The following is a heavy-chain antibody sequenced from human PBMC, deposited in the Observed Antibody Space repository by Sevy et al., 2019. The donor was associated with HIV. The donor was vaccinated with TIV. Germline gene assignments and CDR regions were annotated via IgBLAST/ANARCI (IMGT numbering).Heavy chain of an antibody. Sequence: GGSLRLSCAASGFTFSSYAMSWVRQAPGKGLEWVSAISGSGGSTYYADSVKGRFTISRDNSKNTLYLQMNSLRAEDTAVYYCAKEGTYYDFWSGSEETYYYYGMDVWGQGTTVTVS. CDR3: AKEGTYYDFWSGSEETYYYYGMDV. V-gene: IGHV3-23*01. D-gene: IGHD3-3*01. CDR1: GFTFSSYA. J-gene: IGHJ6*02. CDR2: ISGSGGST.